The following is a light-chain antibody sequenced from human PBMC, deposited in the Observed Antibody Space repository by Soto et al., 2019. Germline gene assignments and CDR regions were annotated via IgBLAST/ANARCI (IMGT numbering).Light chain of an antibody. V-gene: IGKV3-20*01. Sequence: EIVLPQYPGTLSLSPGERATLSCRASQSVSNTYLAWYQHKPGQAPRLLIYGASDRATGIPDRFSGSGSVTDFTLTISSLEPEDFALYYCQQYGTSPVTFGQGTKLEIK. CDR3: QQYGTSPVT. CDR2: GAS. J-gene: IGKJ2*01. CDR1: QSVSNTY.